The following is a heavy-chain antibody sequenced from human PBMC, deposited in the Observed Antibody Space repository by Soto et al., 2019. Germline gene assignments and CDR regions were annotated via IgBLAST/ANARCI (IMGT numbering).Heavy chain of an antibody. Sequence: GASVKVSCKASGYTFTSYGISWVRQAPGQGLEWMGWISAYNGNTNYAQKLQGRVTMTTDTSTSTAYMELRSLRSDDTAVYYCARDPTLAVAYPFDYWGQGTLVTVSS. D-gene: IGHD6-19*01. CDR2: ISAYNGNT. CDR3: ARDPTLAVAYPFDY. V-gene: IGHV1-18*01. J-gene: IGHJ4*02. CDR1: GYTFTSYG.